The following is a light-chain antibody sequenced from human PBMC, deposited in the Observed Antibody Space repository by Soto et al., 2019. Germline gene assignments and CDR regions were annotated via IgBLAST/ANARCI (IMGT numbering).Light chain of an antibody. J-gene: IGKJ2*01. V-gene: IGKV3-15*01. Sequence: EIVRTQSPATLSVSPGERATLSCRASQSVSSNLAWYQQNPGQAPRLLIYGASTRATGIPARFSGSGSGTEFTLTISSLQSEDFAVYYCQQYNNWPPRYTFGQGTKLEIK. CDR3: QQYNNWPPRYT. CDR2: GAS. CDR1: QSVSSN.